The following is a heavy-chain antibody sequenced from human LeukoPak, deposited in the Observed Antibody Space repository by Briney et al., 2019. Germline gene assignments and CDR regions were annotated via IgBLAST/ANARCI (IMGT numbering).Heavy chain of an antibody. D-gene: IGHD3-10*01. J-gene: IGHJ5*02. V-gene: IGHV3-48*03. CDR2: ISSSGSTI. Sequence: PGGSLRLSCAASGFTFSSYEMNWVRQAPGKGLEWVSYISSSGSTIYYADSVKGRFTISRDNAKNSLYLQMNSLRAEDTAVYYCASAGGSISFDPWGQGTLVTVSS. CDR3: ASAGGSISFDP. CDR1: GFTFSSYE.